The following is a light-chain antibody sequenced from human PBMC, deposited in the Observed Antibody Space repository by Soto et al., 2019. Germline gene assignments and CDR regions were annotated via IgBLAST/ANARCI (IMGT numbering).Light chain of an antibody. J-gene: IGLJ1*01. CDR3: GTWDSSLIAL. CDR2: ENS. V-gene: IGLV1-51*02. CDR1: SSNIGSND. Sequence: QAVVPQPPSVSAAPGQKVTISCSGNSSNIGSNDVSWYQQLPGKAPKLLIYENSQRPSGIPDRFSGSKSGTSATLGITGLQTGDEADYYCGTWDSSLIALFGTGTKVTVL.